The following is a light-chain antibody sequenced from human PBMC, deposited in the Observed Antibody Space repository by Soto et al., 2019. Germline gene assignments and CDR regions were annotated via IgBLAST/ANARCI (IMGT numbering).Light chain of an antibody. V-gene: IGKV3-20*01. CDR3: QHYNSYSEA. CDR1: QSVSSSY. CDR2: DAS. Sequence: EIVLTQSPGTLSLSPGKRATLSCRASQSVSSSYLAWYQQKPGQTPRLLIYDASNRATGIPARFSGSGSGTEFTLTISSPQPDDFATYYCQHYNSYSEAFGQGTKVDI. J-gene: IGKJ1*01.